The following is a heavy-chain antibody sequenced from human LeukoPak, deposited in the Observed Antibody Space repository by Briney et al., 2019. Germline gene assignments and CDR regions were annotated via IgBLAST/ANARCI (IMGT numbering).Heavy chain of an antibody. Sequence: PSETLSLTCAVSGDSISSNSYYWGWIRQPAGKGLEWIARLYSSGSTNYNPSLKSRVTMSVDTSKNQFSLKLTSVTAADTAVYYCARMGSGSSGRGNWFDPWGQGTLVTVSS. J-gene: IGHJ5*02. V-gene: IGHV4-61*02. CDR3: ARMGSGSSGRGNWFDP. CDR2: LYSSGST. D-gene: IGHD3-10*01. CDR1: GDSISSNSYY.